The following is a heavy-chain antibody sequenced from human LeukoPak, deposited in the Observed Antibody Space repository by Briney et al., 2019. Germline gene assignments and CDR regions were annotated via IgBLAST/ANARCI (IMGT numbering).Heavy chain of an antibody. CDR3: TRFRGSGSSTLYSFDY. D-gene: IGHD3-10*01. Sequence: PGGSLRLSCAASQFTFNNNAMSWVRQAPGKGLEWVSGLSGDSSSIYYASSVKRRFTISRDNSKNMLYLQMNSLRAEDTAVYYCTRFRGSGSSTLYSFDYWGQGSLVTVAP. V-gene: IGHV3-23*01. CDR2: LSGDSSSI. J-gene: IGHJ4*02. CDR1: QFTFNNNA.